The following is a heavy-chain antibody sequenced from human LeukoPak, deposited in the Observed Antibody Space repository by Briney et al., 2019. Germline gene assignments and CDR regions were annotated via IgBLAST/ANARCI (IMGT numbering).Heavy chain of an antibody. D-gene: IGHD3-3*01. V-gene: IGHV1-46*01. CDR3: ARDRSGYDVFDY. CDR1: GYTFTSYY. J-gene: IGHJ4*02. CDR2: INPSVGTS. Sequence: GASVKVSCKASGYTFTSYYMHWVRQAPGRGLEWMGIINPSVGTSNYAQTFQGRVAMTRDTSTSTVYIELSSLRSEDTAVYYCARDRSGYDVFDYWGQGTLVTVSS.